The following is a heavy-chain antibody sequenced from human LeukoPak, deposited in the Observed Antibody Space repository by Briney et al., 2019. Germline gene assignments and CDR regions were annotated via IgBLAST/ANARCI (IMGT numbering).Heavy chain of an antibody. Sequence: GGSLRLSCAASGFTVSSNYMSWVRQAPGKGLEWVSVIYSGGSTYYADSVKGRFTISRDNSKNTLYLQMNSLRAEDTAVYYCARGYSSGWYYFDYWGQGTLVTVSS. V-gene: IGHV3-53*01. CDR2: IYSGGST. CDR1: GFTVSSNY. CDR3: ARGYSSGWYYFDY. J-gene: IGHJ4*02. D-gene: IGHD6-19*01.